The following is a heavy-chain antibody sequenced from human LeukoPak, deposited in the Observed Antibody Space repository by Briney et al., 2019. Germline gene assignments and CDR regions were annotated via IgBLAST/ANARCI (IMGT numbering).Heavy chain of an antibody. J-gene: IGHJ4*02. CDR3: ARMVLGYSNSWYQFDY. D-gene: IGHD6-13*01. Sequence: PSETLSLTCTVSGGSISTYYWSWIRQPPGKGLEWIGYIYYSGSTNYNPSLKSRVTISVDTSKNQFSLKLSSVPAADTAVYYCARMVLGYSNSWYQFDYWGQGTLVTVSS. CDR1: GGSISTYY. V-gene: IGHV4-59*01. CDR2: IYYSGST.